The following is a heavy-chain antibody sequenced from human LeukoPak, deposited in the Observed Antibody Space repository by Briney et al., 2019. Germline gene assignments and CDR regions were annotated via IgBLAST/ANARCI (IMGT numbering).Heavy chain of an antibody. J-gene: IGHJ4*02. CDR1: GGSFSGKY. CDR3: ARDLMT. Sequence: SETLSLTCAVSGGSFSGKYSTWIRQPPGKGLEWIGEITYSGSIYYNPSLKSRVTISVDTSKNQFSLKLNSVTAADTAVYYCARDLMTWGQGTLVTVSS. V-gene: IGHV4-34*01. CDR2: ITYSGSI.